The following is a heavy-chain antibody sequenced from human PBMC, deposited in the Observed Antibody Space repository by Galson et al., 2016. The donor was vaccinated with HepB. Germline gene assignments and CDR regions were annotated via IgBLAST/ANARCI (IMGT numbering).Heavy chain of an antibody. Sequence: SVKVSCKASGYGFTAFDINWVRQAPGLSPEWMGWMNPASGGTAYAQNFQGRVTMTRDTSISVAFMELGSLRSEDTAIYYCTNGPFKGASARSREAQHWGQGTLVTVSS. V-gene: IGHV1-8*01. CDR2: MNPASGGT. CDR3: TNGPFKGASARSREAQH. D-gene: IGHD1-26*01. J-gene: IGHJ1*01. CDR1: GYGFTAFD.